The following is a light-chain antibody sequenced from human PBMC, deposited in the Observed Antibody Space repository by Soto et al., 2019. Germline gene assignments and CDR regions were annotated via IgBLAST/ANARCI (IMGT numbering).Light chain of an antibody. CDR3: QQYGNSIPRT. Sequence: EVVLTQSPGTVSLSPGERATLSCRASQSVTNNYLAWYQQKAGQAPRLLIYAASSRATGIPDRFSGSGSGTDVTLSIIRLEHEDVAVYYCQQYGNSIPRTFGEGTKVEIK. V-gene: IGKV3-20*01. J-gene: IGKJ1*01. CDR1: QSVTNNY. CDR2: AAS.